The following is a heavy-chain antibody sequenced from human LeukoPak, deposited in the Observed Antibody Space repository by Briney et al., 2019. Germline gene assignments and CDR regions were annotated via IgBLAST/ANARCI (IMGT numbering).Heavy chain of an antibody. Sequence: SETLSLTCSVSGASIKSNFWSWIRQPPGKGLEWIGYIYYTGSTNYNPSLKSRLTISVDASKSQFSLELSSVNASDPAVYYCARPKPVACSVFYFLGQGTLVTVSS. D-gene: IGHD2-21*01. J-gene: IGHJ4*02. CDR1: GASIKSNF. CDR2: IYYTGST. V-gene: IGHV4-59*08. CDR3: ARPKPVACSVFYF.